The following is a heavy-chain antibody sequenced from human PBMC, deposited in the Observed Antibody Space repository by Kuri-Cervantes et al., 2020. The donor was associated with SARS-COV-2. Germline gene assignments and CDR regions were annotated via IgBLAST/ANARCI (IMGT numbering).Heavy chain of an antibody. D-gene: IGHD4-17*01. CDR2: ISWNSGSI. CDR1: GFTFSSYS. J-gene: IGHJ3*02. Sequence: SLKISCAASGFTFSSYSMNWVRQAPGKGLEWVSGISWNSGSIGYADSVKGRFTISRDNAKNSLYLQMNSLRAEDTAVYYCASTGFDIWGQGTMVTVSS. V-gene: IGHV3-9*01. CDR3: ASTGFDI.